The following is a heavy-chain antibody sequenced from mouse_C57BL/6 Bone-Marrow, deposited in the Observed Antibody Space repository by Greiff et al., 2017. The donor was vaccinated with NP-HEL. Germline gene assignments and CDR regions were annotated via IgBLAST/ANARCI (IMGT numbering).Heavy chain of an antibody. Sequence: QVQLQQPGAELVKPGASVKLSCKASGYTFTSYWMHWVKQRPGRGLEWIGRIDPNSGGTKYNEKFKSKATLTVDKPSSTAYMQLSSLTSEDSAVYYCATRDYSNYGRGLYAMDYWGQGTSVTVSS. J-gene: IGHJ4*01. CDR2: IDPNSGGT. CDR1: GYTFTSYW. V-gene: IGHV1-72*01. CDR3: ATRDYSNYGRGLYAMDY. D-gene: IGHD2-5*01.